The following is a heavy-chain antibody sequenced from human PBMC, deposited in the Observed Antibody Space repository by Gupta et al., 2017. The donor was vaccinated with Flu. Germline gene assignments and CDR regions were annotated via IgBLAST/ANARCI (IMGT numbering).Heavy chain of an antibody. CDR3: VRGGLEPFDY. Sequence: INPEMTTTNYAESVKGRFTISRDNARNTLFLQMDSLRAEDTAVYYCVRGGLEPFDYWGQGTLVTVSS. D-gene: IGHD1-1*01. J-gene: IGHJ4*02. V-gene: IGHV3-74*01. CDR2: INPEMTTT.